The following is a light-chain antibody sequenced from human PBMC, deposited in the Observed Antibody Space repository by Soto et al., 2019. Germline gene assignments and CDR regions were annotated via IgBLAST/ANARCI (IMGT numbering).Light chain of an antibody. CDR1: QTVSTTY. CDR2: GTS. V-gene: IGKV3-20*01. J-gene: IGKJ2*01. Sequence: IVLTQSPGTLSLSPGQRATLSCRASQTVSTTYLAWYQQKPGQAPRLLIYGTSTRATGVPDRFSGSGSVTDFTLTISSLEPEDFAVYYCQQYGNSPRYTFGQGTKLEL. CDR3: QQYGNSPRYT.